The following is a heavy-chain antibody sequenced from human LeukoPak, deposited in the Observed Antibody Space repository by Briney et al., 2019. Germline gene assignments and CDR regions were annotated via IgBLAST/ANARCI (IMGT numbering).Heavy chain of an antibody. CDR3: ARSSYDFWSGYYGY. CDR1: GGSISSYY. J-gene: IGHJ4*02. V-gene: IGHV4-59*01. D-gene: IGHD3-3*01. CDR2: IYYSGST. Sequence: SETLSLTCTVSGGSISSYYWSWIRQPPGKGLEWIGYIYYSGSTNYNPFLKSRVTISVDTSKNQFSLKLNSVTAADTAVYYCARSSYDFWSGYYGYWGQGTLVTVSS.